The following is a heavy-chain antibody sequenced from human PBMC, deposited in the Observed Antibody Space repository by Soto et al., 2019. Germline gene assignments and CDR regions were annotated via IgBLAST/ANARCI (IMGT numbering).Heavy chain of an antibody. Sequence: PGGSLRLSCAASGFTLSDYYMSWIRQAPGKGLEWVSYISSSGSTIYYADSVKGRFTISRDNAKNSLYLQMNSLRAEDTAVYYCARVVGRVTIFGVHNWFDPWGQGTLVTVSS. CDR1: GFTLSDYY. D-gene: IGHD3-3*01. V-gene: IGHV3-11*01. CDR3: ARVVGRVTIFGVHNWFDP. CDR2: ISSSGSTI. J-gene: IGHJ5*02.